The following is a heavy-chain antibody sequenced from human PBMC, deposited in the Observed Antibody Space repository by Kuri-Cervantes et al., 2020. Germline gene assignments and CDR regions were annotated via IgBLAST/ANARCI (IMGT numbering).Heavy chain of an antibody. CDR1: GFTFSSYA. CDR3: ARDAEISYDILTVVWDYGMDV. CDR2: ISGSGGST. V-gene: IGHV3-23*01. D-gene: IGHD3-9*01. Sequence: GESLKISCAASGFTFSSYAMSWVRQAPGKGLEWVSAISGSGGSTYYADSVKGRFTISRDNSKNTLYLQMNSLRAEDTAVYYCARDAEISYDILTVVWDYGMDVWGQGTTVTVSS. J-gene: IGHJ6*02.